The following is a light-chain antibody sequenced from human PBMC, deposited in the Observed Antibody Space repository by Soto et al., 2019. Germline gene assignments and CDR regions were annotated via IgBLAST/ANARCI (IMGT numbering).Light chain of an antibody. Sequence: EIVLTQSPATLSLSPGERATLSCRASQSVSESLAWYQQKPGQAPRLLIYDVSYRATGIPVKFSGSGSGTDFTLTISSLEPEDFATYYCQQYNDYSPRTFGQGTKVDIK. V-gene: IGKV3-11*01. CDR1: QSVSES. CDR3: QQYNDYSPRT. J-gene: IGKJ1*01. CDR2: DVS.